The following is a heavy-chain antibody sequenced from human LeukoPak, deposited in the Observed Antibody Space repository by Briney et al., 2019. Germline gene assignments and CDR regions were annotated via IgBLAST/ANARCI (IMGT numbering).Heavy chain of an antibody. Sequence: GGSLRLSCAASGFTFDDYGMSWVRQAPGKGLEWVSYISSSGSSIDYADSVKGRFTISRDNAKKSLYVQMNSLRAEDTAVYYCARVGPYCSGGSCYRLDYWGQGTLVTVSS. CDR1: GFTFDDYG. D-gene: IGHD2-15*01. J-gene: IGHJ4*02. V-gene: IGHV3-11*01. CDR2: ISSSGSSI. CDR3: ARVGPYCSGGSCYRLDY.